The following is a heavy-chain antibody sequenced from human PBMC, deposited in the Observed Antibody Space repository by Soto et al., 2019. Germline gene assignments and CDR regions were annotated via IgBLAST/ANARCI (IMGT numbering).Heavy chain of an antibody. J-gene: IGHJ6*02. CDR3: ARDWPGYSRGSYYYYGMDV. CDR2: ISYDGSNK. V-gene: IGHV3-30-3*01. D-gene: IGHD6-13*01. CDR1: GFTFSSYA. Sequence: GGSLRLSCAASGFTFSSYAMHWVRQAPGKGLEWVAVISYDGSNKYYADSVKGRFTISRDNSKNTLYLQMNSLRAEDTAVYYCARDWPGYSRGSYYYYGMDVWGQGTTVTVSS.